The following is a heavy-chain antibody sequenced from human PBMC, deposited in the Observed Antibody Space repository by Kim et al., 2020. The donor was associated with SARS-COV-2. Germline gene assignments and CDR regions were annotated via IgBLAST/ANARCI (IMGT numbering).Heavy chain of an antibody. D-gene: IGHD4-17*01. J-gene: IGHJ4*02. CDR3: AAGYGDYNVDY. V-gene: IGHV4-59*08. CDR1: GGSISSYY. Sequence: SETLSLTCTVSGGSISSYYWSWIRQPPGKGLEWIGYIYYSGSTNYNPSLKSRVTISVDTSKNQFSLKLTSVTAADTAVYYCAAGYGDYNVDYWGQGTLVT. CDR2: IYYSGST.